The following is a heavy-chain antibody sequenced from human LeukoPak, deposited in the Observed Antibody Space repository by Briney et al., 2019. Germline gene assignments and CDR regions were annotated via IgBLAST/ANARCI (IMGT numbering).Heavy chain of an antibody. V-gene: IGHV4-4*07. D-gene: IGHD2-2*02. CDR1: GDSMNNYY. J-gene: IGHJ3*02. CDR3: ARYCSSTSCYKDAFDI. CDR2: IYKTGAT. Sequence: SETLSLTCTVSGDSMNNYYWNWIRQPAGKRPEWIGRIYKTGATHYNPSLSSRVTMSVDTSKTQFSLKLRSVTAADTAVYYCARYCSSTSCYKDAFDIWGQGTMVTVSS.